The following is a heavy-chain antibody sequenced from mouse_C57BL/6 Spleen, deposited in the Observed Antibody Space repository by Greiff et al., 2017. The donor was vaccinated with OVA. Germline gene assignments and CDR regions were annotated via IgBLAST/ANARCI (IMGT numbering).Heavy chain of an antibody. V-gene: IGHV2-4*01. J-gene: IGHJ4*01. CDR2: IWSGGST. CDR3: AKVYYYAMDY. Sequence: VKLQESGPGLVQPSQSLSITCTVSGFSFTSYGVHWVRQPPGKGLEWLGVIWSGGSTDYNAAFISRLSISKDNSKSQVFFKMNSLQADDTAIYYCAKVYYYAMDYWGQGTSVTVSS. CDR1: GFSFTSYG.